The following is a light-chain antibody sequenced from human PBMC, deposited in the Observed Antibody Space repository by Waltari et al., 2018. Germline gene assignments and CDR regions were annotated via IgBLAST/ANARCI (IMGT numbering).Light chain of an antibody. CDR3: QTWGTGVQWV. CDR2: VNSDGTH. Sequence: QPVLTQSPSASASLGASVKPTCTLSSAFSSYAVVWHQQQPEKGPRYLMKVNSDGTHTKGDGIPDRFSGSSSGAERYLTLSSLQSDDEADYYCQTWGTGVQWVFGGGSKVTVL. V-gene: IGLV4-69*01. J-gene: IGLJ3*02. CDR1: SAFSSYA.